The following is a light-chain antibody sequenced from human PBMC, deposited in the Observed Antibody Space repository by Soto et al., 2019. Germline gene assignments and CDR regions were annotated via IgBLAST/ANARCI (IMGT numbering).Light chain of an antibody. CDR3: QQTYSPLWT. V-gene: IGKV1-39*01. J-gene: IGKJ1*01. CDR1: QSISNY. Sequence: DISMTQSPSSLSASVGDRVTITCRASQSISNYLNWSQQKPGKAPKLLLYAASSLQSGVPSRFSGRGSGKDFTPTITSLQPEDFTTYYCQQTYSPLWTFGQGTKVEIK. CDR2: AAS.